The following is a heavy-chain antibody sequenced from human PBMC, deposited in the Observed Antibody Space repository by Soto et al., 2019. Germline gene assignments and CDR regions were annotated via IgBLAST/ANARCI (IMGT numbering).Heavy chain of an antibody. Sequence: GGSLRLSCAASGFTFSSYAMSWVRQAPGKGLEWVSAISGSGGSTYYADSVKGRFTISRDNAKNTLYLQMNSLRAEDTAVYYCAKDNGPGSGCYFDYWGQGTLVTVSS. D-gene: IGHD6-19*01. V-gene: IGHV3-23*01. CDR1: GFTFSSYA. J-gene: IGHJ4*02. CDR3: AKDNGPGSGCYFDY. CDR2: ISGSGGST.